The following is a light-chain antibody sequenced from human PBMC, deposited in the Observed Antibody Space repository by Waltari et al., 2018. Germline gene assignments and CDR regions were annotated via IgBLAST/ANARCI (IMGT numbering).Light chain of an antibody. CDR2: YNN. J-gene: IGLJ3*02. V-gene: IGLV1-44*01. CDR1: NSNSGSKT. CDR3: EAWYDSLNGQV. Sequence: HSVMLQPPSASGTPGQMVTVSCSGSNSNSGSKTVNWYQQRQGAAPKLLIYYNNQRPSGVPDRFPGSKSGTSASLAISGLQSEDEADYYCEAWYDSLNGQVFGGGTKLTVL.